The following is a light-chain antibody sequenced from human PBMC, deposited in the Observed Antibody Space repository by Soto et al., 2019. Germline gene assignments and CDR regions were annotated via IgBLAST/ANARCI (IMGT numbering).Light chain of an antibody. CDR2: EGS. CDR3: CSFAGSGSFVV. V-gene: IGLV2-23*03. J-gene: IGLJ2*01. CDR1: NSDVGSYNL. Sequence: QSVLTQPASVSGSPGQSITISYTGTNSDVGSYNLVSWYQHHPGKAPKLIIYEGSKRHSGVSNRFSGSNSDNTASLTISGLRAEDEADYYCCSFAGSGSFVVFGGGTQLTVL.